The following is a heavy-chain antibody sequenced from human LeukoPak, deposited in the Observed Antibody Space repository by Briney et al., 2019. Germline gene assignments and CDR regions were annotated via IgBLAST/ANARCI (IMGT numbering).Heavy chain of an antibody. V-gene: IGHV3-33*01. CDR1: GFTFSSYG. CDR2: IWYDGSNT. CDR3: ARDRSTTHFDY. D-gene: IGHD5/OR15-5a*01. J-gene: IGHJ4*02. Sequence: GGSLRLSCAASGFTFSSYGMHWVRQAPGKGLEWMAMIWYDGSNTYYADSVKGRFTISRDNSKNTLFLQMDSLRAEDTAVYYCARDRSTTHFDYWGQGTLVTVSS.